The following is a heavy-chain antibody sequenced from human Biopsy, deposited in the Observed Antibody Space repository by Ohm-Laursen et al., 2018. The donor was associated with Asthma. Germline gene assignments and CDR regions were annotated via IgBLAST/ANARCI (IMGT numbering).Heavy chain of an antibody. D-gene: IGHD6-19*01. Sequence: GSLRLSCAASGFAVSRDHMFWDRQAPGKGLEWVSVIYSGGTSHTADSVRGRFTISRDFSKNTLHLQMHSLRVEDTAVYYCARGDSSGWSHYYFDYWGQGTLVTASS. V-gene: IGHV3-53*01. CDR3: ARGDSSGWSHYYFDY. J-gene: IGHJ4*02. CDR2: IYSGGTS. CDR1: GFAVSRDH.